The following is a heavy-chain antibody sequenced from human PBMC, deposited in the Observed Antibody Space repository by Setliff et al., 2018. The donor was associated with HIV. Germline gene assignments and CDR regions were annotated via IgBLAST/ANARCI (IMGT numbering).Heavy chain of an antibody. CDR1: GGSISSSSYY. D-gene: IGHD2-15*01. CDR3: AREYCSGGSCYFYGGSVWSDP. J-gene: IGHJ5*02. V-gene: IGHV4-39*01. CDR2: IYYSGST. Sequence: NPSETLSLTCTVSGGSISSSSYYWGWIRQPPGKGLEWIGSIYYSGSTYYNPSLKSRVTISVDTSKNQFSLKLSSVTAADSAVYYCAREYCSGGSCYFYGGSVWSDPWGQGTLVTVSS.